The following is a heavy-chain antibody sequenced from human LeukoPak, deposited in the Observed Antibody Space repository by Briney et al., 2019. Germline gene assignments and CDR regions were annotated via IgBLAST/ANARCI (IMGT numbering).Heavy chain of an antibody. CDR3: ARPVDSSGYDAFDI. CDR2: IIPIFGTA. V-gene: IGHV1-69*05. D-gene: IGHD3-22*01. Sequence: ASVKVSCKASGGTFSSYAISWVRQAPGQGLEWMGGIIPIFGTANYAQKFQGRVTITTDESTSTAYMELSSLRSEDTAVYYCARPVDSSGYDAFDIWGQGTMVTVSS. CDR1: GGTFSSYA. J-gene: IGHJ3*02.